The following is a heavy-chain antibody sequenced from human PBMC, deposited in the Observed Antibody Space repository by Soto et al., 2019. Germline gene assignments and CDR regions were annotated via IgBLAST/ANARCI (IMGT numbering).Heavy chain of an antibody. V-gene: IGHV1-3*01. J-gene: IGHJ3*02. CDR2: INAGNGNT. Sequence: ASVKVSCKASGYTFTSYAMHWVRQAPGQRLEWMGWINAGNGNTKYSQKFQGRVTITRDTSASTAYMELSSLRSEDTAVYYCARDPYFRGINLPGAFDIWGQGTMVTVSS. CDR1: GYTFTSYA. D-gene: IGHD2-8*01. CDR3: ARDPYFRGINLPGAFDI.